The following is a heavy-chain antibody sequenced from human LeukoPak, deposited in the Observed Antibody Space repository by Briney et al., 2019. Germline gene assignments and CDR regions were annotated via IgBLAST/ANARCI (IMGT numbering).Heavy chain of an antibody. D-gene: IGHD2-15*01. CDR2: ISDRSTYT. V-gene: IGHV3-11*06. Sequence: GGSLRLSCAASGFTFSGFYMSWIRQTPGRGLEGVSYISDRSTYTNYADSVKGRFTISRDNAGNSLYLQMSSLRAEDTAVYYCARERRYCSGSSCSNWFDPLGPGNPGHRLL. CDR3: ARERRYCSGSSCSNWFDP. CDR1: GFTFSGFY. J-gene: IGHJ5*02.